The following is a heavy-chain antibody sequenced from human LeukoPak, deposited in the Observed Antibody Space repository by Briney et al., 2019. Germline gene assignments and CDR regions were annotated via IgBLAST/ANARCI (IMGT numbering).Heavy chain of an antibody. D-gene: IGHD3-22*01. V-gene: IGHV4-31*03. CDR2: IYYSGST. J-gene: IGHJ4*02. Sequence: SETLSLTCTVSGGSISSGGYYWSWIRQHPGKGLEWIGYIYYSGSTYYNPSLKSRVTISVDTSKNQFSLKLSSVTAADTAVYYCAGPNYFDSSGYYLGIWGQGTLVTVSS. CDR1: GGSISSGGYY. CDR3: AGPNYFDSSGYYLGI.